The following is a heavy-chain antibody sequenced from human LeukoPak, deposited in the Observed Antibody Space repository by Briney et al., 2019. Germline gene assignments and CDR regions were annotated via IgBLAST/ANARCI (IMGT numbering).Heavy chain of an antibody. V-gene: IGHV1-2*04. CDR3: ARGVVYCSGGSCYGNWFDP. J-gene: IGHJ5*02. CDR1: GYTFTGYY. CDR2: INPNSGGT. D-gene: IGHD2-15*01. Sequence: GASAKVSCKASGYTFTGYYMHWVRQAPGQGLEWMGWINPNSGGTNYAQKFQGWVTMTRDTSISTAYMELSRLRSDDTAVYYCARGVVYCSGGSCYGNWFDPWGQGTLVTVSS.